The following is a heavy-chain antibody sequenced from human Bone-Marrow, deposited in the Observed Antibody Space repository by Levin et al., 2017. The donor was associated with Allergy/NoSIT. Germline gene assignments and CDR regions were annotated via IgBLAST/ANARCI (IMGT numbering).Heavy chain of an antibody. J-gene: IGHJ6*02. D-gene: IGHD3-16*01. CDR1: GGSISSSSYY. V-gene: IGHV4-39*01. CDR2: IYYSGST. CDR3: ARRNLRSLIGPPPDYYGMDV. Sequence: SETLSLTCTVSGGSISSSSYYWGWIRQPPGKGLEWIGSIYYSGSTYYNPSLKSRVTISVDTSKNQFSLKLSSVTAADTAVYYCARRNLRSLIGPPPDYYGMDVWGQGTTVTVSS.